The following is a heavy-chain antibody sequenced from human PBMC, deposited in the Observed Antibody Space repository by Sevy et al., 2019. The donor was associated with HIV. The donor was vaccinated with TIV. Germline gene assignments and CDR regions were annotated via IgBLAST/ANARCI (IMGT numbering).Heavy chain of an antibody. CDR1: GFTLSSFW. J-gene: IGHJ3*02. Sequence: GGSLRLSCAASGFTLSSFWMTWVRQAPGKGLEWVANIKEVGSDKNYLDSVKGRFTISRDNAKNSLYLQMNSLRAEDTAVYYCARDKNHYDRSVYYDAFDIWGQGTMVTVSS. CDR2: IKEVGSDK. CDR3: ARDKNHYDRSVYYDAFDI. V-gene: IGHV3-7*03. D-gene: IGHD3-22*01.